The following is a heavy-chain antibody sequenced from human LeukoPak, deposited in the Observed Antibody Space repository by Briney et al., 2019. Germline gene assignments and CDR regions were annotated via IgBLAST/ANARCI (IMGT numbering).Heavy chain of an antibody. D-gene: IGHD4-17*01. J-gene: IGHJ4*02. CDR1: GFTVSSYY. CDR3: ARESDYGDYLFDY. V-gene: IGHV3-66*01. CDR2: IYSGGST. Sequence: GGSLRLSCAASGFTVSSYYMSWVRQAPGKGPEWVSVIYSGGSTYYADSVKGRFTISRDNSKNTLYLQMNSLRAEDTAVYYCARESDYGDYLFDYWGQGTLVTVSS.